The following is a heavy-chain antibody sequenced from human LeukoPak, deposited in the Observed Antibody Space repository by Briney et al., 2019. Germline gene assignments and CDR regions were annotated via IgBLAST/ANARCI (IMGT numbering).Heavy chain of an antibody. CDR2: ISRMGFTT. Sequence: GGSLRLSCAAPGFPLAKTAMCWARRAPGKGLEWISGISRMGFTTYYADSVNGRFTISRDTSKNTLYLQMDTLRPEDTALYYCAKEEVPNDYWGQGTLVTVSS. CDR1: GFPLAKTA. J-gene: IGHJ4*02. V-gene: IGHV3-23*01. CDR3: AKEEVPNDY.